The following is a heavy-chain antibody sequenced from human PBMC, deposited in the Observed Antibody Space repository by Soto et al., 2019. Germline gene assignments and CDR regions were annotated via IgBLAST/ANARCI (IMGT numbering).Heavy chain of an antibody. CDR3: ARDRRGLPGHFDY. J-gene: IGHJ4*02. D-gene: IGHD3-10*01. CDR1: GGSISSGDYY. V-gene: IGHV4-30-4*01. CDR2: IYYSGST. Sequence: QVQLQESGPGLVKPSQTLSLTCTVSGGSISSGDYYWSWIRQPPGKGLEWIGYIYYSGSTYYNPSLTSRVTISVDTSKNQCSLKLSSVTAADTAVYYCARDRRGLPGHFDYWGQGTLVTVSS.